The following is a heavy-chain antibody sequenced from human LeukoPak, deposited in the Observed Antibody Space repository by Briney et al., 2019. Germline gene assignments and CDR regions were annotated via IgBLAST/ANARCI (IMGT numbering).Heavy chain of an antibody. CDR3: ARAYGDYVVGYFDY. J-gene: IGHJ4*02. Sequence: GASVKVSCKAFGYTFTSNYMHWVRQAPGQGLEWMGWINPNSGGTNYAQKFQGRVTMTRDTSISTAYMELSRLRSDDTAVYYCARAYGDYVVGYFDYWGQGTLVTVSS. CDR1: GYTFTSNY. D-gene: IGHD4-17*01. CDR2: INPNSGGT. V-gene: IGHV1-2*02.